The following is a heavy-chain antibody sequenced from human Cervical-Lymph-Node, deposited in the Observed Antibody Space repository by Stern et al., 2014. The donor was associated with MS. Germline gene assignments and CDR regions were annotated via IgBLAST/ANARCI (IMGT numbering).Heavy chain of an antibody. CDR3: AREGYYDSSGYDAFDI. CDR2: ISYDGSNK. V-gene: IGHV3-30-3*01. Sequence: VQLEESGGGVVQPGRSLRLSCAASGFTFSSYAMYWVRQAPGKGLEWVAVISYDGSNKYYADSVKGRFTISRDNSKNTLYLQMNSLRAEDTAVYYCAREGYYDSSGYDAFDIWGQGTMVTVSS. D-gene: IGHD3-22*01. CDR1: GFTFSSYA. J-gene: IGHJ3*02.